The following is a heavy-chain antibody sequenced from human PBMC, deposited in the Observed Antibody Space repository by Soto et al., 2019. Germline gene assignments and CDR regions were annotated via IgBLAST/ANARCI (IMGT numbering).Heavy chain of an antibody. D-gene: IGHD4-4*01. J-gene: IGHJ6*02. CDR1: GLTFRNDW. CDR3: ARDPAIYSGKFDYGLDV. CDR2: INQDGSER. V-gene: IGHV3-7*01. Sequence: PGGSLRLSCAGSGLTFRNDWLSWVRQAPGKGLEWVANINQDGSERYYVDSVRGRFTISRDNVENSLYLQLNSLRPEDTAVYFCARDPAIYSGKFDYGLDVWGRGTTVTVSS.